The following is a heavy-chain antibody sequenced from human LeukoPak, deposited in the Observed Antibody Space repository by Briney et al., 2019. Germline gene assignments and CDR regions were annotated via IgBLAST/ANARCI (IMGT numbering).Heavy chain of an antibody. CDR1: GFTFSNAW. CDR2: IKSKTDGGTT. CDR3: TRAAYSGSFPY. V-gene: IGHV3-15*01. J-gene: IGHJ4*02. D-gene: IGHD1-26*01. Sequence: PGGSLRLSCAAFGFTFSNAWMSWVRQAPGKGLEWVGRIKSKTDGGTTDYAAPVKGRFTISRGDSKTTLYLQMNSPKTEDTAVYYCTRAAYSGSFPYWGQGTLVTVSS.